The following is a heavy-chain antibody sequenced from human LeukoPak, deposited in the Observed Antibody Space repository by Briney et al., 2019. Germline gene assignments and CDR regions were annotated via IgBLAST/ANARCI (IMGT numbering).Heavy chain of an antibody. D-gene: IGHD2-2*02. J-gene: IGHJ4*02. CDR2: INPDGSTT. V-gene: IGHV3-74*01. CDR3: ARGPGYCSSTSCHNYYFDY. CDR1: GFTFITYW. Sequence: TGGSLRLSCAASGFTFITYWMHWVRQAPGKGLVWVSRINPDGSTTSYADSVKGRFTISRDNAKNSLYLQMNSLRAEDTAVYYCARGPGYCSSTSCHNYYFDYWGQGTLVTVSS.